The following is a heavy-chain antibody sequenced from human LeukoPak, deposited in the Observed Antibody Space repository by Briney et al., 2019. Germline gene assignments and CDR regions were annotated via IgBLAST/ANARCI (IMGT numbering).Heavy chain of an antibody. CDR1: GGSFSGYY. CDR3: ARVAYCGGDCYPFDQ. D-gene: IGHD2-21*02. Sequence: SETLSLTCAVYGGSFSGYYWNWIRQPPGKGLEWIGEINHSGSTNYIPSLKSRVTISVDTSKNQFSLKLSSVTAADTAVYYCARVAYCGGDCYPFDQWGQGTLVTVSS. V-gene: IGHV4-34*01. J-gene: IGHJ4*02. CDR2: INHSGST.